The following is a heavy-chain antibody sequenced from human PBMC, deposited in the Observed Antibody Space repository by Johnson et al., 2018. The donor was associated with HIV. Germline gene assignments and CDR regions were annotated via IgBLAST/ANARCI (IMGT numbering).Heavy chain of an antibody. CDR3: STGFSSWAFDI. Sequence: VQLVESGGGLVQPGGSLRLSCAASGFTFSSYWMSWVRQAPGKGLEWVANIKQDGSEKYYVDSVKGRFTISRDNAKNSLYLQMNSLKTEDTAVYYCSTGFSSWAFDIWGQGTMVTVSS. CDR1: GFTFSSYW. J-gene: IGHJ3*02. V-gene: IGHV3-7*05. CDR2: IKQDGSEK. D-gene: IGHD6-13*01.